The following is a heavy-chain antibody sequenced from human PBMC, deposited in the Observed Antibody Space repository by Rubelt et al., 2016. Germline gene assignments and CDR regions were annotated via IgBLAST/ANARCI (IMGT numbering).Heavy chain of an antibody. Sequence: EALSLTCAVYGGSFSGYYWSWIRQPPGKGLEWIGEINHSGSTNYNPSLKSRVTISVDTSKNQFSLKLSSVTAADTAVYYCARTVTNYYYYGMDVWGQGTTVTVSS. CDR3: ARTVTNYYYYGMDV. CDR1: GGSFSGYY. CDR2: INHSGST. V-gene: IGHV4-34*01. D-gene: IGHD4-17*01. J-gene: IGHJ6*02.